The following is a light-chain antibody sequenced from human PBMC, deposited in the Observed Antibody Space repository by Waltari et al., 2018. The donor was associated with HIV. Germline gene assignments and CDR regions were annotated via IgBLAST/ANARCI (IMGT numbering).Light chain of an antibody. CDR3: QQYNNWPQT. J-gene: IGKJ1*01. CDR2: GAS. CDR1: QIISTN. Sequence: ETVLTQSPAPLSVSPGERTTRPCGASQIISTNIAWYQQKPGQAPRLLLYGASTRATGIPARFSGSGSGTEFTLTISSLQSEDSAIYYCQQYNNWPQTFGQGTKVEIK. V-gene: IGKV3-15*01.